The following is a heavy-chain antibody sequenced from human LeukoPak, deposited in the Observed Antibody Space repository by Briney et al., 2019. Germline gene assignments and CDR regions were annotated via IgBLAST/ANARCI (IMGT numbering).Heavy chain of an antibody. CDR3: ARGGLPGTFDI. D-gene: IGHD1-26*01. V-gene: IGHV3-11*04. Sequence: NPGGSLRLSCAASGFTVRDYYMSWVRQTPGKGLERVSFISSSSSTIYYADSVERRFTISRDNAKNSLYLLMNSLRAEDTAVYYCARGGLPGTFDIWGQGTMVTVSS. J-gene: IGHJ3*02. CDR1: GFTVRDYY. CDR2: ISSSSSTI.